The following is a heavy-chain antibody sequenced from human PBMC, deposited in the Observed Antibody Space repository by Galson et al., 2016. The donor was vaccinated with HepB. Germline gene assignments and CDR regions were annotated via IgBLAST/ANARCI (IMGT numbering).Heavy chain of an antibody. CDR1: GGSIGTNY. J-gene: IGHJ6*02. V-gene: IGHV4-59*12. CDR3: AREINRYYGFDV. D-gene: IGHD1-14*01. CDR2: MYNSAIT. Sequence: SETLSLTCTVSGGSIGTNYWSWIRQPPGEGLEWIGYMYNSAITNYNPSLKSRVTISVDTSKNQVSLKLTSVTAADTAVYYCAREINRYYGFDVWGQGTTVTDSS.